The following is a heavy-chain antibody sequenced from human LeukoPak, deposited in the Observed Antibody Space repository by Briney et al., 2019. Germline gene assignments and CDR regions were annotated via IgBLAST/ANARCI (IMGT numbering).Heavy chain of an antibody. J-gene: IGHJ4*02. V-gene: IGHV1-58*02. CDR1: GFTFTSPA. D-gene: IGHD2-2*01. CDR2: IVVGSGNT. CDR3: ALYCSSTSCSDY. Sequence: SVKVSCKASGFTFTSPAMQWVRQARGQRLEWIGWIVVGSGNTNYAQKFQERVTITRDMSTSTAYMELSSLRSEDAAVYYCALYCSSTSCSDYWGQGTLVTVSS.